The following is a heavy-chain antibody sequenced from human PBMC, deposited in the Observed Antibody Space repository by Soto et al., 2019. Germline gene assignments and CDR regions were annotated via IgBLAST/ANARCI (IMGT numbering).Heavy chain of an antibody. CDR2: ISYDGSYK. Sequence: QVQLVESGGGVVQPGRSLRLSCAASGFTFSSYGMHWVRQAPGKGLEWVAVISYDGSYKYYADSMKGRVTISRDNSKNTLYVQMESLRAEDTAVYYCATEGSVVATTPDFDYWGQGTLVTVSS. J-gene: IGHJ4*02. V-gene: IGHV3-30*03. D-gene: IGHD5-12*01. CDR3: ATEGSVVATTPDFDY. CDR1: GFTFSSYG.